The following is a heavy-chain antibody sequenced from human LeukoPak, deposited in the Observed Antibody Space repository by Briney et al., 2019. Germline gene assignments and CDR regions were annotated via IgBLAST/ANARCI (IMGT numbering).Heavy chain of an antibody. D-gene: IGHD2-2*01. Sequence: GGPLRLSCTGPGFIFGASWMTWVRQPPGRGLEWVANIGPGGDGEHYVDSVMGRFTISRDSGKNSIYLQMDSLRDEDTAVYYCARDLGYYATDYWGQGTLVTVSS. CDR1: GFIFGASW. V-gene: IGHV3-7*01. J-gene: IGHJ4*02. CDR3: ARDLGYYATDY. CDR2: IGPGGDGE.